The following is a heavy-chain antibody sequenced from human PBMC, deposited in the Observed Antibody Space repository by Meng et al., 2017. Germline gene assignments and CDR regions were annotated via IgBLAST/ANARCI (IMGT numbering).Heavy chain of an antibody. J-gene: IGHJ4*02. V-gene: IGHV1-18*01. CDR3: ATRGNPYLNC. CDR1: GYTLSSDG. Sequence: GQPVQVGAEVKKPGASVKVSCEASGYTLSSDGFSWVRQAPGQGLEWLGWINTYNGKTDYAQKFQGRITMTTDTFTSTAYMELRNLRSDDTAVYYCATRGNPYLNCWGQGTLVTVSS. CDR2: INTYNGKT.